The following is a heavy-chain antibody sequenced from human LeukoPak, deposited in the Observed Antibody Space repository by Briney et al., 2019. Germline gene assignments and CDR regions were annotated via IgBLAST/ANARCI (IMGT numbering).Heavy chain of an antibody. CDR2: INPNSGGT. CDR3: ARGSVVVVVAAGLNWFDP. CDR1: GDTFIGYY. V-gene: IGHV1-2*04. J-gene: IGHJ5*02. D-gene: IGHD2-15*01. Sequence: ASVKVSCKASGDTFIGYYMHWVRQAPGQGLEWMGWINPNSGGTNYAQKFQGWVTMTRDTSISTAYMELSRLRSDDTAVYYCARGSVVVVVAAGLNWFDPWGQGTLVTVSS.